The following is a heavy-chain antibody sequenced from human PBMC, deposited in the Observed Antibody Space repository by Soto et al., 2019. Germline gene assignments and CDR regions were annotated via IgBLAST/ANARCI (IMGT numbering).Heavy chain of an antibody. CDR2: IYSGGST. V-gene: IGHV3-66*01. CDR1: GFAVSSNY. D-gene: IGHD2-15*01. CDR3: ARASRLLKLLTYYGMDG. J-gene: IGHJ6*02. Sequence: GGSLRLSCAASGFAVSSNYMSWVRQAPGKGLEWVSVIYSGGSTYYADSVKGRFTISRDNSKNTLYLQMNSLRAEDTAVYYCARASRLLKLLTYYGMDGWGQGTTVTVSS.